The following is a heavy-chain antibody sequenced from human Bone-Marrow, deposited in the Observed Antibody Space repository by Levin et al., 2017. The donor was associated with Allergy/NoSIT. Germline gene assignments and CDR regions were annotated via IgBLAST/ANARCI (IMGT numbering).Heavy chain of an antibody. J-gene: IGHJ4*02. CDR3: ARFVGFDGDYLFYFDY. Sequence: SETLSLTCAVYGGSFSGYYWSWIRQPPGKGLEWIGEINHSGSTNYNPSLKSRVTISVDTSKNQFSLKLSSVTAADTAVYYCARFVGFDGDYLFYFDYWGQGTLVTVSS. CDR1: GGSFSGYY. D-gene: IGHD4-17*01. V-gene: IGHV4-34*01. CDR2: INHSGST.